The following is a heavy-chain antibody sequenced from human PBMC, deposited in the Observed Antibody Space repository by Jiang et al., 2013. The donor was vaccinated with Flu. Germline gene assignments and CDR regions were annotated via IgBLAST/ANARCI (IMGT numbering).Heavy chain of an antibody. CDR2: IYYSGST. D-gene: IGHD6-6*01. Sequence: GSGLVKPSETLSLTCTVSGGSVSSGSYYWSWIRQPPGKGLEWIGYIYYSGSTNYNPSLKSRVTISVDTSKNQFSLKLSSVTAADTAVYYCARGGSSGWFDPWGQGNPGHRLL. CDR1: GGSVSSGSYY. V-gene: IGHV4-61*01. J-gene: IGHJ5*02. CDR3: ARGGSSGWFDP.